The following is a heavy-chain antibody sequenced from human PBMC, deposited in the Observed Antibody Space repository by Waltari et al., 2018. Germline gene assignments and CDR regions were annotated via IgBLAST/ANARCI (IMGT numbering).Heavy chain of an antibody. CDR1: GGTSSSYA. CDR2: IIPMVGKA. CDR3: ARGGGYGASYYYYYMDV. D-gene: IGHD5-18*01. J-gene: IGHJ6*03. V-gene: IGHV1-69*04. Sequence: QVQLVQSGAEVKKPGSSVKVSCKASGGTSSSYAISWVRQAPGQWLEWMGRIIPMVGKANYAPQFQGRGTSTADKSTSRAYMGLSSLRSEDTAVYYCARGGGYGASYYYYYMDVWGKGTTVTMSS.